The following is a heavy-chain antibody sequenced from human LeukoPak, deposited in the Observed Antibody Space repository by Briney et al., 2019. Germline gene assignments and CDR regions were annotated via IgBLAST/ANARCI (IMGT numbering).Heavy chain of an antibody. J-gene: IGHJ4*02. D-gene: IGHD3-22*01. Sequence: SETLSLTCTVSGGSISSSYWSWIRQPPGQGLEWIGEINHSGSTNYNPSLKSRVTISVDTSKNQFSLKLSSVTAADTAVYYCARGLPYYDSSGYDNWGQGTLGTVSS. CDR3: ARGLPYYDSSGYDN. CDR1: GGSISSSY. CDR2: INHSGST. V-gene: IGHV4-34*01.